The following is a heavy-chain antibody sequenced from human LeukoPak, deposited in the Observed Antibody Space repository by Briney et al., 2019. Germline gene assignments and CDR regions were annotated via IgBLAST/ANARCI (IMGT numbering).Heavy chain of an antibody. Sequence: GASVKVSCRSSGYTFTTYGITWVRRAPGQGLEWMGWISTYNGNTNYAQKLQGRVTMTTDTSTSTAYMELRSLRSDDTAMYYCARDRMDTGTYFDYWGQGTLVTVS. V-gene: IGHV1-18*01. CDR1: GYTFTTYG. J-gene: IGHJ4*02. CDR2: ISTYNGNT. CDR3: ARDRMDTGTYFDY. D-gene: IGHD5-18*01.